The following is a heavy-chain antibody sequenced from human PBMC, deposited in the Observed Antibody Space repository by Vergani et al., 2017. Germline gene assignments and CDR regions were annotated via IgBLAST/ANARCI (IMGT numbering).Heavy chain of an antibody. CDR1: GYSFTSYW. V-gene: IGHV5-51*01. CDR3: ARRDILTGYNWFDP. Sequence: EVQLVESGGGLVQPGESLKISCKGSGYSFTSYWIGWVRQMPGKGLEWMGIIYPGDSDTRYSPSFQGQVTISADKSISTAYLQWSSLKASDTAMYYCARRDILTGYNWFDPWGQGTLVTVSS. D-gene: IGHD3-9*01. J-gene: IGHJ5*02. CDR2: IYPGDSDT.